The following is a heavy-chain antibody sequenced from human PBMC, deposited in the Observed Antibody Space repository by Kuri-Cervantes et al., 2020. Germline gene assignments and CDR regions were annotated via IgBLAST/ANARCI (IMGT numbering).Heavy chain of an antibody. D-gene: IGHD2/OR15-2a*01. CDR2: ISAYNGNT. Sequence: ASVKVSCKTSGYTFASYGINWVRQAPGQGLEWMGWISAYNGNTNYAQKLQGRVTMTRDTSTSTVYMELSSLRSEDTAVYYCARGYVTTFVDAFDIWGQGTMVTVSS. CDR3: ARGYVTTFVDAFDI. J-gene: IGHJ3*02. V-gene: IGHV1-18*01. CDR1: GYTFASYG.